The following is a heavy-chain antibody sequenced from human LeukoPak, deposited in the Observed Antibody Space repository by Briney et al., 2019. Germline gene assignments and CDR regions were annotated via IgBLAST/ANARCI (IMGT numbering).Heavy chain of an antibody. CDR3: VKDMKIKAAGYYFDY. CDR1: GFTFSSFT. Sequence: PGTSLRLSCAASGFTFSSFTVHWVRQAPGKGLEWVALISYDGNEKYYVDSVRGRFTISRDNSKNTVYLQMNSLRAEDTAVFYCVKDMKIKAAGYYFDYWGQGTLVTVSS. J-gene: IGHJ4*02. CDR2: ISYDGNEK. V-gene: IGHV3-30-3*01. D-gene: IGHD6-13*01.